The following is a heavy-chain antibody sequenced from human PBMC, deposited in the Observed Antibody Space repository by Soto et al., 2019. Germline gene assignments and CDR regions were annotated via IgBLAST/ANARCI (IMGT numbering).Heavy chain of an antibody. CDR2: IYYSGST. D-gene: IGHD1-7*01. CDR1: GGSVSSGSYY. CDR3: ARDWNYAYYYYGMDV. Sequence: SETLSLTCTVSGGSVSSGSYYWSWIRQPPGKGLEWIGYIYYSGSTNYNPSLKSRVTISVDTSKNQFSLKLSSVTAADTAVYYCARDWNYAYYYYGMDVWGQGTTVAVFS. J-gene: IGHJ6*02. V-gene: IGHV4-61*01.